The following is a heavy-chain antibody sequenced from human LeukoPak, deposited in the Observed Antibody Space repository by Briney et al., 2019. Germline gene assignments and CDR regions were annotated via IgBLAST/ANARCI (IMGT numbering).Heavy chain of an antibody. J-gene: IGHJ5*02. CDR2: IYYSGCA. Sequence: SETLSLTCTVSGGSISDSNYYWGWIRQPPGRGLEWIANIYYSGCAYYSPSLKSRVTVSIDTSKNQFSLKLNSVTAADTAVYYCARQSTIAAARIDPWGQGTLVTVSS. V-gene: IGHV4-39*01. CDR1: GGSISDSNYY. D-gene: IGHD6-25*01. CDR3: ARQSTIAAARIDP.